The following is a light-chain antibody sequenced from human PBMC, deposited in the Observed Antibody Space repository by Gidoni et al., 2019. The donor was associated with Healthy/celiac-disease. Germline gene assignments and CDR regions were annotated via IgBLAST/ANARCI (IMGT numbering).Light chain of an antibody. J-gene: IGKJ2*01. V-gene: IGKV3-20*01. CDR3: QQYGSSPVT. Sequence: EIVLTQSPGTLSLSPGERATLSCRASQSVSSSYLAWYQQKPGQAPRLLIYGASSRATGIPDRFSGSGTGTDFTLTISRLEPEDFAVYYCQQYGSSPVTFGQGTKLEIK. CDR2: GAS. CDR1: QSVSSSY.